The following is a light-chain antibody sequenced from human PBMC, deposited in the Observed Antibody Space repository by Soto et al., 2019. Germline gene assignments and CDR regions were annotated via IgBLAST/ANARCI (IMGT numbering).Light chain of an antibody. CDR2: LGS. CDR1: QTLLYSKGYTY. Sequence: NTQFQFSLAVTPSNTAPFSCRSSQTLLYSKGYTYLDWYLQQPGQSPQILIYLGSSRASGVPDRFSGSGSGTDFTLKISRVEDEDVVTYYCMQALQISITFGQGTRVDIK. J-gene: IGKJ5*01. CDR3: MQALQISIT. V-gene: IGKV2-28*01.